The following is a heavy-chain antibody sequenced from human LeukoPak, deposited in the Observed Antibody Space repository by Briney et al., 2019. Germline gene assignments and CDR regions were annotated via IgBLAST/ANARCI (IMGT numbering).Heavy chain of an antibody. V-gene: IGHV1-69*04. CDR2: IIPILGIA. CDR3: ARDGIIAAASDY. Sequence: ASVKVSCKASGGTFSSYAISWVRQAPGQGLEWMGRIIPILGIANYAQRFQGRVTITADKSTSTAYMELSSLRSEDTAVYYCARDGIIAAASDYWGQGTLVTVSS. D-gene: IGHD6-13*01. CDR1: GGTFSSYA. J-gene: IGHJ4*02.